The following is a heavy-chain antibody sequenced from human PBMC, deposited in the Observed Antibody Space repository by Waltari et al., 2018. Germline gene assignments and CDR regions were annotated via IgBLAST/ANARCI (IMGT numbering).Heavy chain of an antibody. J-gene: IGHJ4*02. CDR1: GGSISSYY. V-gene: IGHV4-4*07. CDR2: IYTSGST. Sequence: QVQLQESGPGLVKPSETLSLTCTVSGGSISSYYWSWIRQPAGKGLEWIGRIYTSGSTTNNPALKIRVTMSVGTSKNQFSLKLRSVTAADTAVYYCARDLTYYYDSSGYYNPPGYFDYWGQGTLVTVSS. D-gene: IGHD3-22*01. CDR3: ARDLTYYYDSSGYYNPPGYFDY.